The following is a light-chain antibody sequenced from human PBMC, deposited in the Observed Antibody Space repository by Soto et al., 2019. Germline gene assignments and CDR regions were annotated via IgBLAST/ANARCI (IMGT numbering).Light chain of an antibody. V-gene: IGLV1-44*01. CDR3: AVWDDSLNGGV. CDR2: NNN. Sequence: QSVLTQPPSASGTPGQRVTISCSGSNSNIGSHVVYWYQQLPGTAPKLLIYNNNQRPSGVPDRFSGSKSGTSASLAISGLQSEDEADYYCAVWDDSLNGGVFGGGTKVTVL. CDR1: NSNIGSHV. J-gene: IGLJ3*02.